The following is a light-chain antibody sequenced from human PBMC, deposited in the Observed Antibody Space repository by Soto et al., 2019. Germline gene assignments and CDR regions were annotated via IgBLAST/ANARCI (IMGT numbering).Light chain of an antibody. CDR2: RTS. CDR3: QQYNNWPAIT. Sequence: EIVMTQSPATLSVSPGERATLSCRASQSISSNLAWYQQKPGQAPRLLMFRTSSRATGFPARFSGSGSGTEFNLTISSLQSEDFAVYYCQQYNNWPAITFGQGTRLEIK. V-gene: IGKV3-15*01. CDR1: QSISSN. J-gene: IGKJ5*01.